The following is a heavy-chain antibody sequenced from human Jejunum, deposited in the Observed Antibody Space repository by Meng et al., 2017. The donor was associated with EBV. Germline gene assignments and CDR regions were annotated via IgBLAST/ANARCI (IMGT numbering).Heavy chain of an antibody. J-gene: IGHJ4*02. CDR1: GYSMSNSNW. CDR2: IYYTGTT. D-gene: IGHD1-1*01. CDR3: AKRMPGTGFDY. Sequence: QVQLQEPGPVLVKPSDTLSLTCAVSGYSMSNSNWWGWIRQPPGKGLEWIGYIYYTGTTYYNPSLKSRVTMSIDTSKNHFSLKLTSVTTMDTAVYYCAKRMPGTGFDYWGQGTLVTVSS. V-gene: IGHV4-28*01.